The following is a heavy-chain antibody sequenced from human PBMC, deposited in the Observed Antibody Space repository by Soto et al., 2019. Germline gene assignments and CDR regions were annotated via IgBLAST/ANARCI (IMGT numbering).Heavy chain of an antibody. CDR2: ISYDGSNK. CDR1: GFTSSSYA. Sequence: LRLSCAASGFTSSSYAMHWVRQAPGKGLEWVAVISYDGSNKYYADSVKGRFTISRDNSKSTLYLQMNSLRAEDTAVYYCARAPWGTPDITMVRGAGGWFDPWGQGTLVTVSS. D-gene: IGHD3-10*01. V-gene: IGHV3-30-3*01. CDR3: ARAPWGTPDITMVRGAGGWFDP. J-gene: IGHJ5*02.